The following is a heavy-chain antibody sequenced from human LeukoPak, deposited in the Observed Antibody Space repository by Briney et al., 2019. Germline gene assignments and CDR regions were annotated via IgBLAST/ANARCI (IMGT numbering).Heavy chain of an antibody. CDR2: IIPIFGTA. Sequence: SVKVSCKASGGTFSSYAISWVRQAPGQGLEWMGGIIPIFGTANYAQKFQGRVTITADKSTSTAYMELSSLRSEDTAVYYCARAVAGPETLDYWGQGTLVTVSS. D-gene: IGHD6-19*01. J-gene: IGHJ4*02. CDR3: ARAVAGPETLDY. CDR1: GGTFSSYA. V-gene: IGHV1-69*06.